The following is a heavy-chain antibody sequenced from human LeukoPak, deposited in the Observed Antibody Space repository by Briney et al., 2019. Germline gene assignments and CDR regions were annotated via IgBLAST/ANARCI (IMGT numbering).Heavy chain of an antibody. V-gene: IGHV1-18*01. CDR1: GYTFNTYG. J-gene: IGHJ4*02. CDR3: ARDDGIGSGSYSFDY. Sequence: ASLNASCTASGYTFNTYGIRWVRQAPRQGLEWMGWISASSGDTNYAQKLQGRVTMTTDTSTNTAYMELRSLTSDDTAIYYCARDDGIGSGSYSFDYWGQGTLVSVS. D-gene: IGHD3-10*01. CDR2: ISASSGDT.